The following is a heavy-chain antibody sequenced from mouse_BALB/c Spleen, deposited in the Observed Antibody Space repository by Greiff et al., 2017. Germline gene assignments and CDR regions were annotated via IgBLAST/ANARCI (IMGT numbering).Heavy chain of an antibody. J-gene: IGHJ2*01. CDR1: GFTFSSYG. CDR3: ARPEGYEILSYAMDY. V-gene: IGHV5-6*01. Sequence: EVQLVESGGDLVKPGGSLKLSCAASGFTFSSYGMSWVRQTPDKRLEWVATISSGGSYTYYPDSVKGRFTISRDNAKNTLYLQMSSLKSEDTAMYYCARPEGYEILSYAMDYWGQGTTLTVSS. D-gene: IGHD2-2*01. CDR2: ISSGGSYT.